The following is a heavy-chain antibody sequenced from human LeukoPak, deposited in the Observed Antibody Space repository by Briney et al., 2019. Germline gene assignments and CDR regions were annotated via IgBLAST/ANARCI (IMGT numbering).Heavy chain of an antibody. CDR2: IHASEGT. V-gene: IGHV4-61*02. D-gene: IGHD3-16*01. Sequence: MTSETLSLTCSVSGGSISSGSYYWTWIRQPAGKGLEWIGRIHASEGTRYNPSLKSRVTIPVDTSKNQLSLQLSSVTAADTAVYYCATYVLRLGGAYDIWGQGTMVTVSS. CDR1: GGSISSGSYY. CDR3: ATYVLRLGGAYDI. J-gene: IGHJ3*02.